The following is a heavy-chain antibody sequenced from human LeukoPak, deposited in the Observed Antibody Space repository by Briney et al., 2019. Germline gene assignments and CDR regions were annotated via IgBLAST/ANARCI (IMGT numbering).Heavy chain of an antibody. V-gene: IGHV3-21*01. CDR3: ARVTESGYSSGWTNFYYYYMDV. J-gene: IGHJ6*03. CDR2: ISTSSSL. Sequence: TGGSLRLSCAASGFTLSSYSMHWVRQAPGKGLEWVSSISTSSSLYYADSVKGRFTISRDNAKNSLYLQMNSLRAEDTAVYYCARVTESGYSSGWTNFYYYYMDVWGKGTTVTISS. CDR1: GFTLSSYS. D-gene: IGHD6-19*01.